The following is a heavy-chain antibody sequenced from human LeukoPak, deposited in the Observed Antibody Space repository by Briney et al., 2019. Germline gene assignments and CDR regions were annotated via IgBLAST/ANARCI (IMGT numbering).Heavy chain of an antibody. V-gene: IGHV5-51*01. CDR2: IYPGDSDT. CDR3: ARHGVLGYYDSSPYYMDV. J-gene: IGHJ6*03. Sequence: GESLKISYKGSGYSFTSYWIGWVRQMPGKGLEWMGIIYPGDSDTRYSPSFQGQVTISADKSISTAYLQWSSLKASDTAMYYCARHGVLGYYDSSPYYMDVWGKGTTVTVSS. D-gene: IGHD3-22*01. CDR1: GYSFTSYW.